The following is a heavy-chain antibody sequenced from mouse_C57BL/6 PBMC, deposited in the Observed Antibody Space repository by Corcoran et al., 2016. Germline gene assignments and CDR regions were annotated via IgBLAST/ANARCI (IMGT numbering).Heavy chain of an antibody. CDR1: GFNIKDYY. CDR3: AGLSSSYYFDY. CDR2: IDPEDGET. Sequence: EVQLQQSGAELVKPGASVKLSCTASGFNIKDYYMHWVKQRTEQGLEWIGRIDPEDGETKYAPKCQGKATITADTPSNTAYLQLSSLTSEDTAVYYCAGLSSSYYFDYWGQGTTLTVSS. V-gene: IGHV14-2*01. J-gene: IGHJ2*01. D-gene: IGHD1-1*01.